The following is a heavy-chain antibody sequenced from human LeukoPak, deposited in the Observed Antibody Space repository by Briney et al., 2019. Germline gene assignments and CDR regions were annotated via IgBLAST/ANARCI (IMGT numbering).Heavy chain of an antibody. J-gene: IGHJ4*02. CDR1: GGSISSYY. V-gene: IGHV4-59*01. D-gene: IGHD5-12*01. Sequence: PSETLSLTCTVSGGSISSYYWSWIRQPPGKGLEWIGYIYYSGSTNYNPSLKSRVTISVDTSKNQFSLKLSSVTAADTAVYYCARDGGYPKAIDYWGQGTLVTVSS. CDR3: ARDGGYPKAIDY. CDR2: IYYSGST.